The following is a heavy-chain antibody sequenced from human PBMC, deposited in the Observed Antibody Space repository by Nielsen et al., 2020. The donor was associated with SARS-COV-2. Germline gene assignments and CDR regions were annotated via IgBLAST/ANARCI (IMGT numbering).Heavy chain of an antibody. J-gene: IGHJ3*02. CDR2: ISYDGSNK. CDR1: GFTFSSYA. CDR3: AKDRERYSSSWSHAFDI. D-gene: IGHD6-13*01. Sequence: SLKISCAASGFTFSSYAMHWVRQAPGKGLEWVAVISYDGSNKYYADSVKGRFTISRDNSKNTLYLQMNSLRAEDTAVYYCAKDRERYSSSWSHAFDIWGQGTMVTVSS. V-gene: IGHV3-30-3*01.